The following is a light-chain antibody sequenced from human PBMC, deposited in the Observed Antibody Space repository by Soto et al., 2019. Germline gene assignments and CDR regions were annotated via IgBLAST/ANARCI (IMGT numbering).Light chain of an antibody. CDR2: GAS. CDR1: QSISSN. V-gene: IGKV3-15*01. CDR3: QQTRAYPST. J-gene: IGKJ4*01. Sequence: ETVITQSPATLSVSTGERATLSCRASQSISSNLAWYQQKPGQAPRLLIYGASTRATGIPARFTGSGSGTEFTLTITSLQAEDFATYYCQQTRAYPSTFGGGAKVDIK.